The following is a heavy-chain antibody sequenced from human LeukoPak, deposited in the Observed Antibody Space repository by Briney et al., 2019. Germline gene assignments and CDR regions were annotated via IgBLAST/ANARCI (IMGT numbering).Heavy chain of an antibody. CDR2: ISAYNGNT. CDR3: ARDLGFGEAPDY. V-gene: IGHV1-18*01. J-gene: IGHJ4*02. Sequence: ASVKVSCKASGYTFTSYGISWVRQAPGQGLEWMGWISAYNGNTNYAQKLQGRVTMTTDTSTSTAYMELSRLRSDDTAVYYCARDLGFGEAPDYWGQGTLVTVSS. CDR1: GYTFTSYG. D-gene: IGHD3-10*01.